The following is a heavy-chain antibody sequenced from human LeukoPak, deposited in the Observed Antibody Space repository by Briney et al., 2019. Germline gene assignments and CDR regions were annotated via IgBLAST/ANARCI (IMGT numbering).Heavy chain of an antibody. CDR3: ARDLSPPYYDILTGYNNRSYYYYYMDV. J-gene: IGHJ6*03. CDR2: IYTSGST. V-gene: IGHV4-4*07. Sequence: ASETLSLTCTVSGGSISSYYWSWIRQPAGKGLEWIGRIYTSGSTNYNPSLKSRVTISVDTSKNQFSLKLSSVTAADTAVYYCARDLSPPYYDILTGYNNRSYYYYYMDVWGKGTTVTISS. D-gene: IGHD3-9*01. CDR1: GGSISSYY.